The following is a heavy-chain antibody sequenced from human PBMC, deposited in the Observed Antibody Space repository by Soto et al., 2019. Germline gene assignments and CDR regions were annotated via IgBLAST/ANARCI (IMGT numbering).Heavy chain of an antibody. CDR1: GGSFSGYY. V-gene: IGHV4-34*01. Sequence: SETLSLTCAVYGGSFSGYYWSWIRQPPGKGLEWIGEINHSGSTNYNPSLKSRVTISVDTSKNQFSLKLSSVTAADTAVYYCSRERDSVVVVAATGAFDIWGQGTMVTVAS. D-gene: IGHD2-15*01. CDR3: SRERDSVVVVAATGAFDI. CDR2: INHSGST. J-gene: IGHJ3*02.